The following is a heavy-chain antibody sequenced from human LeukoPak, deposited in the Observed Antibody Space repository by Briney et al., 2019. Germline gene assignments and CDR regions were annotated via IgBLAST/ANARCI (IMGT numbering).Heavy chain of an antibody. CDR1: GFTSKVDG. CDR2: ICGSVKLT. V-gene: IGHV3-23*01. CDR3: ARDERWIQVNF. D-gene: IGHD5-18*01. Sequence: GSPRLSSAASGFTSKVDGMNSVRQAPGERLERVSGICGSVKLTYYADSVNGRITISRDNSKNTMYLHINGLRAEDTALYFCARDERWIQVNFWGQGTLVTVSS. J-gene: IGHJ4*02.